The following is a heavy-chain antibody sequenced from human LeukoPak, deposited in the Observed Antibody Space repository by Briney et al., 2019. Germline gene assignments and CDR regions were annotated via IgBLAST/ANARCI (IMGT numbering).Heavy chain of an antibody. CDR1: GFTFSSYG. CDR3: AKDNIGGGSSGRKRWFDP. Sequence: GGSLRLSCAASGFTFSSYGMHWVRQAPGKGLEWVTFIRYDGDNKYYAHSLKGRFTISRDNSKNTLYLQMNSLRAEDTAVYYCAKDNIGGGSSGRKRWFDPWGQGTLVTVSS. CDR2: IRYDGDNK. V-gene: IGHV3-30*02. D-gene: IGHD3-10*01. J-gene: IGHJ5*02.